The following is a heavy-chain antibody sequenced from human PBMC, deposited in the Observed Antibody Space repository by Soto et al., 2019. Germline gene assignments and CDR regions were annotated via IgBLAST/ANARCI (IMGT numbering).Heavy chain of an antibody. Sequence: EVQLVESEGGLVQPGGSRRLSCEASGFTFSYTWMHWVGQAPGQGRVWVSRIHIDGSSTTYEDSVKGRLTISRDNAKNTLYLQMNSMRAEDTAVYYCARGDRGAFDLWGQGTMVTVSS. D-gene: IGHD2-21*02. CDR1: GFTFSYTW. V-gene: IGHV3-74*01. CDR3: ARGDRGAFDL. J-gene: IGHJ3*01. CDR2: IHIDGSST.